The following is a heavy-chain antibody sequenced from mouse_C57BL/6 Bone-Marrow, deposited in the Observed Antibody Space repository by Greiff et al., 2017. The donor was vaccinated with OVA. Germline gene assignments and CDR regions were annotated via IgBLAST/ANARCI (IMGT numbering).Heavy chain of an antibody. CDR3: SARYCSWAMGY. CDR2: IDTEDGET. Sequence: EVQLKQSGAELVKPGDSVKLSCTASGFNIKDYYMHWVNQRPDQGLEWIGRIDTEDGETKYAPKFQGQAPITADTDAKTAYLQLSSLTSEDTAVYYCSARYCSWAMGYWGQGTSVTVSS. J-gene: IGHJ4*01. V-gene: IGHV14-2*01. CDR1: GFNIKDYY.